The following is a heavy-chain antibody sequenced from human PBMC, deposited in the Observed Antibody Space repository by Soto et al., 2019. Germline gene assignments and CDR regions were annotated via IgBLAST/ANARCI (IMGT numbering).Heavy chain of an antibody. CDR2: INHSGST. Sequence: PSETLSLTCAVYGGSFSGYYWSWIRQPPGKGLEWIGEINHSGSTNYNPSLKSRVTISVDTSKNQFSLKLSSVTAADTAVYYCARGYAIVPAAIAVFDYWGRGTLVTVSS. CDR3: ARGYAIVPAAIAVFDY. J-gene: IGHJ4*02. CDR1: GGSFSGYY. D-gene: IGHD2-2*02. V-gene: IGHV4-34*01.